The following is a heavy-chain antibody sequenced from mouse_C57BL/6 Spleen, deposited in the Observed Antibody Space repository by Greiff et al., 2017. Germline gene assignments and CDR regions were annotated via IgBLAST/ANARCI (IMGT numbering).Heavy chain of an antibody. CDR3: ARDRPHYYGSSYGYFDY. CDR1: GFTFSSYA. J-gene: IGHJ2*01. Sequence: EVKLMESGGGLVKPGGSLKLSCAASGFTFSSYAMSWVRQTPEKRLEWVATISDGGSYTYYPDNVKGRFTISRDNAKNNLYLQVSHLKSEDTAMYYCARDRPHYYGSSYGYFDYWGQGTTLTVSS. V-gene: IGHV5-4*01. D-gene: IGHD1-1*01. CDR2: ISDGGSYT.